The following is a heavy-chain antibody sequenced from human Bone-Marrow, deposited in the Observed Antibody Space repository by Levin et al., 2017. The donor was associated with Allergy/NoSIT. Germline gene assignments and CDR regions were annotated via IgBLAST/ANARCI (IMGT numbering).Heavy chain of an antibody. CDR1: GGVFKSHA. CDR3: ARDGHILRFSNWPPALDY. D-gene: IGHD3-3*01. J-gene: IGHJ4*02. Sequence: SVKVSCKASGGVFKSHAFSWVRQAPGQGLEWIGGIIPVLDQITYSQKFQARVSLSADDSTSSAYLELTNLTSEDTAVYYCARDGHILRFSNWPPALDYWGQGTLIIVSA. CDR2: IIPVLDQI. V-gene: IGHV1-69*13.